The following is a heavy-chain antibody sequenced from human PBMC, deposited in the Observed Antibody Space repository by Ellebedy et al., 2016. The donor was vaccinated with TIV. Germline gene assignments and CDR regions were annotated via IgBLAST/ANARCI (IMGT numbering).Heavy chain of an antibody. CDR1: GFTFSSYT. J-gene: IGHJ6*04. Sequence: GGSLRLSXAASGFTFSSYTMNWVRQAPGKGLEWVSSISSSSSYIYYADSVKGRFTISRDNAKNSLFLQMSSLRAEDTAVYYCARGDIVATPRDVWGKGTTVIVSS. CDR2: ISSSSSYI. V-gene: IGHV3-21*01. CDR3: ARGDIVATPRDV. D-gene: IGHD5-12*01.